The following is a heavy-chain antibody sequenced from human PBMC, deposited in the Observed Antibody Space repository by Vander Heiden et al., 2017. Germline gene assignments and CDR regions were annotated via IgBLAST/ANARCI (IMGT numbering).Heavy chain of an antibody. CDR2: ISAYNGNT. J-gene: IGHJ4*02. D-gene: IGHD3-10*01. V-gene: IGHV1-18*01. Sequence: QVQLVQSGAEVKKPGASVKVSCKASGYTFTSYGISWVRQAPGQGLEWMGWISAYNGNTNHAQKLQGRVTMTTDTSTSTAYMELRSLRSDDTAVYYCARILWFGELVYYFDYWGQGTLVTVSS. CDR3: ARILWFGELVYYFDY. CDR1: GYTFTSYG.